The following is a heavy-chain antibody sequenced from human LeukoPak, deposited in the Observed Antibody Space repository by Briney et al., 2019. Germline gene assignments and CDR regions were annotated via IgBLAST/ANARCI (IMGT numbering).Heavy chain of an antibody. CDR1: GGSISSGSYY. V-gene: IGHV4-61*02. Sequence: SETLSLTCTVSGGSISSGSYYWSRIRQPAGKGLEWIGRIYTSGSTNYNPSLKSRVTMSVDTSKNQFSLKLSSVTAADTAVYYCARDGSSLDFDPWGQGTLVSVSS. CDR3: ARDGSSLDFDP. CDR2: IYTSGST. J-gene: IGHJ5*02. D-gene: IGHD2-15*01.